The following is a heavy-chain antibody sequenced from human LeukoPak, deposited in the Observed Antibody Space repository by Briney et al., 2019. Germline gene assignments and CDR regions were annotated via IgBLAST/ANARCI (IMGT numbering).Heavy chain of an antibody. V-gene: IGHV3-7*01. J-gene: IGHJ6*03. CDR3: ARASVTSTTYYYYYMDV. CDR1: GFTFSSYW. D-gene: IGHD4-11*01. Sequence: GGSLRLSCAASGFTFSSYWMSWVRQAPGKGLEWVANINQDGSEKNYVDSVKGRFTISRDNAKNSLYLQMNSLRAGDTAVYYCARASVTSTTYYYYYMDVWGKGTTVTVSS. CDR2: INQDGSEK.